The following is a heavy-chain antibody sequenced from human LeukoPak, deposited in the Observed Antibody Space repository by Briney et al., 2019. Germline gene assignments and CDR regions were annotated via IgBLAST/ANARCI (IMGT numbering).Heavy chain of an antibody. CDR1: GGSIKSYY. CDR3: ARAYNSGWLNFDY. D-gene: IGHD6-19*01. CDR2: IYYSGST. V-gene: IGHV4-59*01. J-gene: IGHJ4*02. Sequence: SETLSLTCSVSGGSIKSYYWSWIRQPPGKGLEWIGYIYYSGSTNYNPSLKSRVTISVDTSKNQFSLKLSSVTAADTAVYYCARAYNSGWLNFDYWGQGTLVTVSS.